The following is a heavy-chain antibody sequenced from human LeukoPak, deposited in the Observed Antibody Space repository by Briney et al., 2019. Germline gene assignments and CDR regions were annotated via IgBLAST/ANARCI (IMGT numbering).Heavy chain of an antibody. D-gene: IGHD1-14*01. CDR3: ATGSYQNGNYYYMDV. Sequence: GASVKVSCKASGGTFSSYAISWVRQAPGQGLEWMGGIIPIFGTANFAQNFQGRVTITPDESTSTAYMELSSLRSEDTAVYYCATGSYQNGNYYYMDVWGKGTTVTVSS. CDR1: GGTFSSYA. CDR2: IIPIFGTA. J-gene: IGHJ6*03. V-gene: IGHV1-69*13.